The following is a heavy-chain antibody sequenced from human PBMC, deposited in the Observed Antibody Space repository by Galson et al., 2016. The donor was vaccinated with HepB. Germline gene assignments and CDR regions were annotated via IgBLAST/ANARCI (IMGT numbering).Heavy chain of an antibody. J-gene: IGHJ4*02. CDR1: TFTFSNYW. V-gene: IGHV3-7*01. D-gene: IGHD2-15*01. CDR2: IKPDGSEK. CDR3: ARRSCTAGACYSASYRCFDS. Sequence: SLRLSCADSTFTFSNYWMTWVRQAPGKGLEWVANIKPDGSEKYYVDSVKGRFTISRDNAKNSLYLQMNSLRAEDTAVYYCARRSCTAGACYSASYRCFDSWGQGTLVTVSS.